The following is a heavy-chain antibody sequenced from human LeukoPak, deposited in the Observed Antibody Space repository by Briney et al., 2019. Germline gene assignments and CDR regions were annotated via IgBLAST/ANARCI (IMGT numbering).Heavy chain of an antibody. CDR2: IYPGDSDT. Sequence: GESLKISCKGSGYRFTSYWIGWGRQMPGKGLEWMGIIYPGDSDTRYSPSFQGQVTISADKSISTAYLQWSSLKASDTAMYYCARSYCSSTSCYATFDDYYYGMDVWGQGTTVTVSS. CDR1: GYRFTSYW. CDR3: ARSYCSSTSCYATFDDYYYGMDV. J-gene: IGHJ6*02. V-gene: IGHV5-51*01. D-gene: IGHD2-2*01.